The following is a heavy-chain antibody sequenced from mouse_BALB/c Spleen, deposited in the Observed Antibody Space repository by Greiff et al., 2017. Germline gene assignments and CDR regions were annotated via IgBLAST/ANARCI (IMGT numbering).Heavy chain of an antibody. Sequence: DVKLVESGGGLVKPGGSLKLSCAASGFTFSSYTMSWVRQTPEKRLEWVATISSGGSYTYYPDSVKGRFTISRDNAKNTLYLQMSSLKSEDTAMYYCTTLTSYYAMDYWGQGTSVTVSS. J-gene: IGHJ4*01. CDR2: ISSGGSYT. D-gene: IGHD5-1*01. CDR1: GFTFSSYT. V-gene: IGHV5-6-4*01. CDR3: TTLTSYYAMDY.